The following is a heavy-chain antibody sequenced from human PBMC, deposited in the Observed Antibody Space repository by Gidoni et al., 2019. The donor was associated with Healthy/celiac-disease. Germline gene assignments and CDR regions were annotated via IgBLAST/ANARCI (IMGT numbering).Heavy chain of an antibody. CDR2: ISYDGSNK. J-gene: IGHJ5*02. Sequence: QVQLVESGGGVVQPGRSLRLACAASGFTFSSYAMHWVRQAPGKGLEWVAVISYDGSNKYYADSVKGRFTISRHNSKNPLYLQMNSLRAEDTAVYYCARDVAYYDFWSGIWFDPWGQGTLVTVSS. D-gene: IGHD3-3*01. CDR3: ARDVAYYDFWSGIWFDP. V-gene: IGHV3-30-3*01. CDR1: GFTFSSYA.